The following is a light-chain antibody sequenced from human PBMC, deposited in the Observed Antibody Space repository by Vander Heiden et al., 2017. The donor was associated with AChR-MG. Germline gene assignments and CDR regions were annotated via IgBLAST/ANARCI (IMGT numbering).Light chain of an antibody. CDR1: QSVSSY. Sequence: EIVLTQSSATLSLPPGERATLSCRASQSVSSYLAWYQQKPGQAPRLLIYDASNRATGIPARFSGSGSGSDFTLTISSLEPEDFAVYYCQQRSNWPPGYTFGQGTKLEIK. J-gene: IGKJ2*01. V-gene: IGKV3-11*01. CDR3: QQRSNWPPGYT. CDR2: DAS.